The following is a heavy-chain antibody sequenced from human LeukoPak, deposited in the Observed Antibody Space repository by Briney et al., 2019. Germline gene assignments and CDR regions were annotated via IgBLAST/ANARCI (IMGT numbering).Heavy chain of an antibody. D-gene: IGHD3-22*01. V-gene: IGHV3-74*01. CDR1: GFTFSSYW. CDR2: INSDGSST. J-gene: IGHJ3*02. Sequence: GGSLRLSCAASGFTFSSYWMHWVRQAPGEGLVWVSRINSDGSSTSYADSVKGRFTISRDNAKNTLYLQVNSLRAEDTAVYSCARGPFYYYDSSGYDAFDIWGQGTMVTVSS. CDR3: ARGPFYYYDSSGYDAFDI.